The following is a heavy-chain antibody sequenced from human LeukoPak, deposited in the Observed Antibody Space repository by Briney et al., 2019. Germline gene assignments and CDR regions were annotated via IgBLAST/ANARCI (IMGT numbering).Heavy chain of an antibody. CDR1: GFIFSSYG. CDR3: ARDGCGGDCYLADY. D-gene: IGHD2-21*02. V-gene: IGHV3-33*01. CDR2: IRFDGSKK. J-gene: IGHJ4*02. Sequence: GGSLRLSCAASGFIFSSYGMHWVRQAPGKGLEWVAVIRFDGSKKYYADSVKGRITISRDDSKNTLYLQMNSLRAEDTAVYYCARDGCGGDCYLADYWGQGTLVTVSS.